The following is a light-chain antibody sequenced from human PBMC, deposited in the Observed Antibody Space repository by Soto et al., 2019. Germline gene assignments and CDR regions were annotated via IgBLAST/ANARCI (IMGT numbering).Light chain of an antibody. CDR2: EVS. CDR3: SSYTSISTYV. CDR1: SSDIGNYDF. J-gene: IGLJ1*01. Sequence: QSALTQPASVSGSPGQSITISCTGTSSDIGNYDFVSWYQQVPGTAPKAMIYEVSSRPSGVSNRFSASKSGNTASLTISGLLAEDEADYYCSSYTSISTYVFGTGTKLTVL. V-gene: IGLV2-14*01.